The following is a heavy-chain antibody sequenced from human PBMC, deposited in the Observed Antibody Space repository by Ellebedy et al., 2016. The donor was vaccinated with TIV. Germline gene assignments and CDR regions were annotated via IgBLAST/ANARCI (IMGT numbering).Heavy chain of an antibody. V-gene: IGHV1-2*02. D-gene: IGHD6-13*01. CDR2: INPNSGGT. CDR3: AAAGTFGIYYFDY. Sequence: AASVKVSCKASGYTFTGYYMHWVRQAPGQGLEWMGWINPNSGGTNYAQKFQGRVTMTRETSISTAYMELSRLRSDDTAVYYCAAAGTFGIYYFDYWGQGTLVTVSS. CDR1: GYTFTGYY. J-gene: IGHJ4*02.